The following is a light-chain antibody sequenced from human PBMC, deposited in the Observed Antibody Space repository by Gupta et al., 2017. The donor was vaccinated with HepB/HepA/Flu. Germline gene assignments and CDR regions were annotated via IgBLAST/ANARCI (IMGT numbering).Light chain of an antibody. V-gene: IGKV3-11*01. CDR2: DAS. Sequence: EIVLTQSPATLSLSPGERATLSCSASQSVDSSLAWYQQKPGQAPRLLIYDASNRATGIPARCSGSGAGTDFTLTSSSLEPEDFAVYYCQQRSNWLTFGGGTRVEIK. J-gene: IGKJ4*01. CDR1: QSVDSS. CDR3: QQRSNWLT.